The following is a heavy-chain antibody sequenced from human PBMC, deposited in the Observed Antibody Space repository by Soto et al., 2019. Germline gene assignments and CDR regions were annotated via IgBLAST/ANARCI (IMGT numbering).Heavy chain of an antibody. CDR3: ARGFGWFGELSRVWDY. D-gene: IGHD3-10*01. V-gene: IGHV1-8*01. CDR2: MNPNSGNT. CDR1: GYTFTSYD. Sequence: GASVKVSCKASGYTFTSYDINWVRQATGQGLEWMGWMNPNSGNTGYAQKFQGRVTMTRNTSISTAYMELSSLRSEDTAVYYCARGFGWFGELSRVWDYWGQGTLVTVSS. J-gene: IGHJ4*02.